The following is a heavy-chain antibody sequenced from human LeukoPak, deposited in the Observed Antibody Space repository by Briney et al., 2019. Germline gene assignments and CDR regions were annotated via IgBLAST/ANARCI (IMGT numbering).Heavy chain of an antibody. D-gene: IGHD3-10*01. CDR2: IYYSGST. CDR1: GGSISSYY. Sequence: SETLSLTCTVSGGSISSYYWSWIRQPPGKGLEWIGYIYYSGSTNYNPSLKSRVTISVDTSKNQFSLKLSSVTAADTAVYYCARDGGYYGSPPVWGQGTLVTVSS. V-gene: IGHV4-59*01. CDR3: ARDGGYYGSPPV. J-gene: IGHJ4*02.